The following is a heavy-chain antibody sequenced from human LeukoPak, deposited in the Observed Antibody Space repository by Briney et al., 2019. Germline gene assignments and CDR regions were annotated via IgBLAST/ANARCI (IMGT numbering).Heavy chain of an antibody. CDR1: GGSISSYY. V-gene: IGHV4-59*01. J-gene: IGHJ4*02. D-gene: IGHD4-17*01. CDR2: IYYSGST. Sequence: SETLSLTCTVSGGSISSYYWSWIRQPPGKGLEWIGYIYYSGSTNYNPSLKSRVTISVDTSKNQFSLKLSSVTAADTAVYYCARGAGLTTVTAFDYWGQGTLVTVSS. CDR3: ARGAGLTTVTAFDY.